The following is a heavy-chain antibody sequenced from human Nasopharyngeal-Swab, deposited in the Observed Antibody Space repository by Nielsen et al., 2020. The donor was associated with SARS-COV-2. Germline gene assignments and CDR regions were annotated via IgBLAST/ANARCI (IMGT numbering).Heavy chain of an antibody. CDR2: ISVDGRRK. Sequence: GESLKISCATSGLSFSSFGMHWVRQAPGKGLEWVAVISVDGRRKKLIDSVMGRFTISRDSSKNTIYLQMNSLKSEDTAVYYCANGPQGFDYWGQGTLATVSS. V-gene: IGHV3-30*18. CDR1: GLSFSSFG. CDR3: ANGPQGFDY. J-gene: IGHJ4*02. D-gene: IGHD1-14*01.